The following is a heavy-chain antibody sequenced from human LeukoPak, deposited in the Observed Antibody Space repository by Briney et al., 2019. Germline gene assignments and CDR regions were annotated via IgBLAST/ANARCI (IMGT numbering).Heavy chain of an antibody. V-gene: IGHV1-46*01. D-gene: IGHD3-9*01. CDR2: INPSGGST. CDR1: GHTFTSYY. CDR3: ARGPQTYYDILTGQEGY. J-gene: IGHJ4*02. Sequence: ASVKVSCKASGHTFTSYYMHWVRQAPEQGLEWMGIINPSGGSTSYAQKFQGRVTMTRDTSTSTVYMELSSLRSEDTAVYYCARGPQTYYDILTGQEGYWGQGTLVTVSS.